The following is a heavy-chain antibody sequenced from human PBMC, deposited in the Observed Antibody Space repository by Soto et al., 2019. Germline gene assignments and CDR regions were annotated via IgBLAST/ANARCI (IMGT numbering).Heavy chain of an antibody. D-gene: IGHD2-21*02. CDR2: IYSGGST. CDR3: TRDSMFDGYPDAFDI. CDR1: GFTASSNY. Sequence: GGSLRLSCAASGFTASSNYMSWVRRAPGKGLEWVSVIYSGGSTYYADSVKGRFTISRHNSKNTLYLQMNSLRAEDTAVYYCTRDSMFDGYPDAFDIWGRGTMVTVSS. V-gene: IGHV3-53*04. J-gene: IGHJ3*02.